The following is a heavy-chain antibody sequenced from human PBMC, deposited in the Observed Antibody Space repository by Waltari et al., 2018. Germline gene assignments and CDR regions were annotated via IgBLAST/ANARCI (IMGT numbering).Heavy chain of an antibody. Sequence: QVQLVESGGGVVQPGGSLRLSCAASGCTFSSYGMHWVRQAPGKGLEWVAIISSDGSNKYYADSVKGRFTISRDNSKNTLYLQMNSLRAEDTAVYYCAKRSPGGHTNYFDYWGQGTLVTVSS. V-gene: IGHV3-30*18. CDR3: AKRSPGGHTNYFDY. CDR1: GCTFSSYG. D-gene: IGHD3-16*01. CDR2: ISSDGSNK. J-gene: IGHJ4*02.